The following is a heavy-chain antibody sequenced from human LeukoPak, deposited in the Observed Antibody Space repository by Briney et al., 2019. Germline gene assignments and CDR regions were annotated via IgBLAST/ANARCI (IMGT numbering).Heavy chain of an antibody. CDR1: GYSISSGYY. CDR3: ARILHIGGPPNWFDP. Sequence: SETLSLTCTVSGYSISSGYYGGWIRQPPGKGLEWIGSIYHSGSTYYNPSLKSRVTISVDTSKNQFSLKLSSVTAADTAVYYCARILHIGGPPNWFDPWGQGTLVTVSS. J-gene: IGHJ5*02. CDR2: IYHSGST. V-gene: IGHV4-38-2*02. D-gene: IGHD5-12*01.